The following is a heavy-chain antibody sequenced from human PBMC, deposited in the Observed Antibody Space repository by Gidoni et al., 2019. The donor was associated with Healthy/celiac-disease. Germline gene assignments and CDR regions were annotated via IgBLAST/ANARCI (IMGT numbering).Heavy chain of an antibody. D-gene: IGHD6-6*01. CDR1: GYSFTIYW. V-gene: IGHV5-51*01. CDR2: IYPGDSDT. Sequence: EVQLVQSGAEGNKPGESLRISCKGSGYSFTIYWIGWGRQMPGKGLEWMGIIYPGDSDTRYSPSFQGQVTISADKSISTAYLQWSSLKASDTAMYYCASSIAARPHAFDIWGQGTMVTVSS. CDR3: ASSIAARPHAFDI. J-gene: IGHJ3*02.